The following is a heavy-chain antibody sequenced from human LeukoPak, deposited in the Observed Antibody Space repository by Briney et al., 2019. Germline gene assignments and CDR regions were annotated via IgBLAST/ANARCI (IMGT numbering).Heavy chain of an antibody. CDR1: GFTFSSYS. D-gene: IGHD3-16*01. CDR2: ISSSSSTI. Sequence: GGSLRLSCAASGFTFSSYSMNWVRQAPGKGLEWVSYISSSSSTIYYADSVKGRFTISRDNAKNSLYLQMNSLRAEDTAVYYCARVMATFRRAFDIWGQGTMVTVSS. V-gene: IGHV3-48*04. CDR3: ARVMATFRRAFDI. J-gene: IGHJ3*02.